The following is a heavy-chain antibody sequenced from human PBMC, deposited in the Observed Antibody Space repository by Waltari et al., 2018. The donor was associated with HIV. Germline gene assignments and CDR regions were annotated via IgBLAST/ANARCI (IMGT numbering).Heavy chain of an antibody. CDR1: GGSFSGYY. Sequence: QVQLQQWGAGLLKPSETLSLTCAVYGGSFSGYYLTCIRQPPGKGLEWMGEINHSGSTNYNPSLKSRVTISVDTSKNQFSLKLRSVTAADTAVYYCARGTPQGDYVTSFDYWGQGTLVTVSS. J-gene: IGHJ4*02. CDR3: ARGTPQGDYVTSFDY. V-gene: IGHV4-34*01. CDR2: INHSGST. D-gene: IGHD4-17*01.